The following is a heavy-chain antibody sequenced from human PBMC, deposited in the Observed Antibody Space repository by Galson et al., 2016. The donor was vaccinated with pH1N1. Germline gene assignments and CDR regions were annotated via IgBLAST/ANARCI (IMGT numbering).Heavy chain of an antibody. V-gene: IGHV1-18*01. CDR1: GYTFTTYG. D-gene: IGHD2-15*01. J-gene: IGHJ1*01. CDR2: ISTYTGNA. Sequence: SVKVSCKASGYTFTTYGIDWVRQAPGQGLEWMGWISTYTGNAKYAQKFQGRLTLTTDPFTNIAYMDLRSLTSDDTATYFCASIRLLECSGGSCELGSWGQGTLVTVS. CDR3: ASIRLLECSGGSCELGS.